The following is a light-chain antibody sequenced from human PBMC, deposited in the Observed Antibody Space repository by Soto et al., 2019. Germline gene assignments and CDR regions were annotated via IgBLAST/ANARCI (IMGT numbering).Light chain of an antibody. CDR2: EVT. J-gene: IGLJ2*01. CDR3: SSYAGSNNFVV. V-gene: IGLV2-8*01. CDR1: SSDVGGYNY. Sequence: QSALTQPPSASGSLGQSVTISCTETSSDVGGYNYVSWYQQHPGKAPKLMIYEVTKRPSGVPDRFSGSKSGNTASLTVSGLQAEDEADYYCSSYAGSNNFVVFGGGTKLTVL.